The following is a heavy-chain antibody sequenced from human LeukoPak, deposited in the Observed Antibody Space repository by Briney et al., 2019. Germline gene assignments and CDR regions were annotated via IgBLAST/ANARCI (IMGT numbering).Heavy chain of an antibody. V-gene: IGHV3-30-3*01. D-gene: IGHD5-12*01. CDR2: ISYDGSNK. Sequence: GGSLRLSCAASGFTFSSYAMHWVRQAPGKGLEWVAVISYDGSNKYYADSVKGRFTISRDNSKNTLYLQMNSLRAEDTAVYYCTRALYSGYDYPLGYWGQGTLVTVSS. J-gene: IGHJ4*02. CDR3: TRALYSGYDYPLGY. CDR1: GFTFSSYA.